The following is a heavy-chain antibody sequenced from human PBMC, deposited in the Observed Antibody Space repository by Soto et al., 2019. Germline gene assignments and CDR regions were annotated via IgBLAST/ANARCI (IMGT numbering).Heavy chain of an antibody. CDR3: AKDASGTYYVAFDI. D-gene: IGHD3-10*01. V-gene: IGHV3-30*18. J-gene: IGHJ3*02. CDR1: GFTFSGFD. Sequence: GGSLRLSCAASGFTFSGFDMHWVRPAPGKGREWVSVISFDGSKKYYADSVKGRFTISRDNSKNTLYLQMNSLRAEDTAVYYFAKDASGTYYVAFDISGQGTMVTVSS. CDR2: ISFDGSKK.